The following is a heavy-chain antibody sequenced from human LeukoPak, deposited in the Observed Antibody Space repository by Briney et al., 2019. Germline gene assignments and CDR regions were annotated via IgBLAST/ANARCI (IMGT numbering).Heavy chain of an antibody. CDR2: INHSGST. V-gene: IGHV4-34*01. Sequence: SETLSLTCAVYGGSFSGYYWSWIRQPPGKGLEWIGEINHSGSTNYNPSLKSRVTISVDTSKNQFSLKLSSVTAADTAVYYCAGSPLYYYDSRPLDYWGQGTLVTVSS. CDR1: GGSFSGYY. D-gene: IGHD3-22*01. CDR3: AGSPLYYYDSRPLDY. J-gene: IGHJ4*02.